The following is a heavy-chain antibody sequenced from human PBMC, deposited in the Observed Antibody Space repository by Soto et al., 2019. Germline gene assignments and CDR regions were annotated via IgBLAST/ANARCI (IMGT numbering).Heavy chain of an antibody. D-gene: IGHD1-1*01. J-gene: IGHJ6*02. Sequence: QVQLVESGGGLVKPGGSLRLSCAASGLTFSDYYMSWIRQSPGKGLEWVSYITSSGSYTKYADSVQGRFTISRNNAKKSLYLPMNSLPAEDAAVHYRARERDGTVLWGQGITDTVSS. CDR3: ARERDGTVL. V-gene: IGHV3-11*05. CDR1: GLTFSDYY. CDR2: ITSSGSYT.